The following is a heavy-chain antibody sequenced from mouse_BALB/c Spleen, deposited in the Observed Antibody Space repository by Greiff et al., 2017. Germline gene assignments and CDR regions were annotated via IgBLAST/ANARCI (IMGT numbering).Heavy chain of an antibody. Sequence: VHVKQSGPELEKPGASVKISCKASGYSFTGYNMNWVKQSNGKSLEWIGNIDPYYGGTSYNQKFKGKATLTVDKSSSTAYMQLKSLTSEDSAVYYCASGTGTDYFDYWGQGTTLTVSS. D-gene: IGHD4-1*01. V-gene: IGHV1-39*01. J-gene: IGHJ2*01. CDR2: IDPYYGGT. CDR1: GYSFTGYN. CDR3: ASGTGTDYFDY.